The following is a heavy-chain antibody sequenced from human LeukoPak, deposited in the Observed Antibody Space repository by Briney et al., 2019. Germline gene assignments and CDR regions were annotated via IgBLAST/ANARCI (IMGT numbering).Heavy chain of an antibody. CDR1: GGSIISSIYY. J-gene: IGHJ4*02. CDR3: ARVDKASGSYYGY. CDR2: IYTSGST. D-gene: IGHD1-26*01. Sequence: SETLSLTCSVSGGSIISSIYYWSWIRQPAGKGLEWIGRIYTSGSTNYNPSLKSRVTISVDTSKNQFSLKLSSVTAADTAVYYCARVDKASGSYYGYWGQGTLVTVSS. V-gene: IGHV4-61*02.